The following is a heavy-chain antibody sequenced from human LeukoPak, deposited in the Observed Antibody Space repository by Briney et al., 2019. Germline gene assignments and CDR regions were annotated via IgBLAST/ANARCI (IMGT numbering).Heavy chain of an antibody. CDR1: GYTFTSYS. D-gene: IGHD3-22*01. Sequence: GASVKVSCKASGYTFTSYSISWVRQAPGQGLQWMGWISAYSDNTNYAQKLQGRVTMTTDTSTSTAYMELRSLRSDDTAVYYCARVKSGNYYDSSGVGDYWGQGTLVTVSS. V-gene: IGHV1-18*01. CDR2: ISAYSDNT. CDR3: ARVKSGNYYDSSGVGDY. J-gene: IGHJ4*02.